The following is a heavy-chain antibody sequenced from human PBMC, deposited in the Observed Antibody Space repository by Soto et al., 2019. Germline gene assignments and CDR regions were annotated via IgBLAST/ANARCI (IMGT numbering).Heavy chain of an antibody. CDR1: GGSISSYY. D-gene: IGHD2-8*02. CDR2: VNHSGST. Sequence: SETLSLTCTVSGGSISSYYWTWIRQPPGTGLEWIGEVNHSGSTNYNPSLKSRVTISVDTSKNQFSLKLTSVTAADTAVYYCARDKITGLFDYWGQGTLVTVSS. J-gene: IGHJ4*02. V-gene: IGHV4-34*01. CDR3: ARDKITGLFDY.